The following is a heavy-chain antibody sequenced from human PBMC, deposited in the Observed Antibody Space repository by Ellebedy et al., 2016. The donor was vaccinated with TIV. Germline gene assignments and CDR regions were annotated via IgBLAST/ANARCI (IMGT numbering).Heavy chain of an antibody. Sequence: SETLSLTXAVSGGSISSSGYSWSWIRQPPGKGLEWVGYIYHSGSASYNPSLKSRVTISVDRSKKQFSLKLSSVTGADTAVYYCATEVWGHWYFDLWGRGTLVTVSS. J-gene: IGHJ2*01. CDR3: ATEVWGHWYFDL. CDR1: GGSISSSGYS. D-gene: IGHD3-16*01. CDR2: IYHSGSA. V-gene: IGHV4-30-2*01.